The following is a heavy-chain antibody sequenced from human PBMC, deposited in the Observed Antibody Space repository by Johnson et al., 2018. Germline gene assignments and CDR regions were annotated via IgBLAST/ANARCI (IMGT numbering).Heavy chain of an antibody. J-gene: IGHJ3*02. Sequence: VQLVESGGGVVQPGRSLRLSCAASGFTFSSYGMHWVRQAPGKGLEWVAVISYDGSNKYYADSVKGRFTISRDNSKNTLYLQMNSLRAEDTAGNYCASQPGPAPPTGTTIFFDIWGQGTMVTVSS. CDR1: GFTFSSYG. D-gene: IGHD1-7*01. CDR3: ASQPGPAPPTGTTIFFDI. V-gene: IGHV3-30*03. CDR2: ISYDGSNK.